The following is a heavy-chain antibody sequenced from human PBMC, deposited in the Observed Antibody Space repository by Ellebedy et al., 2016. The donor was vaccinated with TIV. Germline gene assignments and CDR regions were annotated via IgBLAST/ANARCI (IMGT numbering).Heavy chain of an antibody. J-gene: IGHJ4*02. CDR2: ISAYNGNT. Sequence: ASVKVSXXASGYTFIAHGISWVRQAPGQGLEWTGWISAYNGNTKYAQKFHDRVTMTTDTSTSTAYMELRRLRSDDTAVYYCARDLGITIAPYYFDYWGQGTLVTVSS. D-gene: IGHD1-14*01. CDR1: GYTFIAHG. V-gene: IGHV1-18*01. CDR3: ARDLGITIAPYYFDY.